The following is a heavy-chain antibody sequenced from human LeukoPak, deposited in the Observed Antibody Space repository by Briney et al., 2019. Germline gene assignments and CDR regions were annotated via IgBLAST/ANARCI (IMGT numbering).Heavy chain of an antibody. V-gene: IGHV3-21*01. J-gene: IGHJ6*02. CDR2: ISSSSSYI. D-gene: IGHD2-2*01. CDR1: GFTSSSYS. Sequence: PGGSLRLSCAASGFTSSSYSMNWVRQAPGKGLEWVSSISSSSSYIYYADSVKGRFTISRDNAKNSLYLQMNSLRAEDTAVYYCASALQYQLLSPMDVWGQGTTVTVSS. CDR3: ASALQYQLLSPMDV.